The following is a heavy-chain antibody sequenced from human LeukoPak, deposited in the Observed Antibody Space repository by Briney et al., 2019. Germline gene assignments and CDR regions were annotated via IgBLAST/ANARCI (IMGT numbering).Heavy chain of an antibody. CDR3: ARPGANSASWRGSYSPYYYDMDV. CDR1: GGSISSYY. Sequence: PSETLSLTCAVYGGSISSYYWGWIRQPPGKGLEWIGRIYYSGSTYYNPSLKSRVTISVDTSKNQFSLKLSSVTAADTAVYDFARPGANSASWRGSYSPYYYDMDVRGPVATVT. J-gene: IGHJ6*02. CDR2: IYYSGST. D-gene: IGHD3-3*01. V-gene: IGHV4-39*01.